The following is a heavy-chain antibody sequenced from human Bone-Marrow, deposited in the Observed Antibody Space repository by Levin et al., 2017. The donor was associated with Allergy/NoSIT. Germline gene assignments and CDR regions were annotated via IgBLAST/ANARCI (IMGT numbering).Heavy chain of an antibody. CDR2: ISLNSGSR. J-gene: IGHJ4*02. CDR1: GFNFDEYA. D-gene: IGHD3-22*01. CDR3: VKDVDPAYYYDSSGAFNF. V-gene: IGHV3-9*01. Sequence: GGSLRLSCAASGFNFDEYAMHWVRQAPGKGLEWVSGISLNSGSRGYADSVKGRFTISRDNARTTLYLQMNSLRPEDTALYFCVKDVDPAYYYDSSGAFNFWGQGTLVTVSS.